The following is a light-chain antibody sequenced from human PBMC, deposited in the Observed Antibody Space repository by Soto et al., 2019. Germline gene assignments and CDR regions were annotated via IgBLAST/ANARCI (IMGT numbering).Light chain of an antibody. CDR1: SSNIGAGYD. Sequence: GAPGQRVTISCTGSSSNIGAGYDVHWYQQLPGTAPKLLIYGNSNRPSGVPDRFSGSKSGTSASLAITGLQAEDEADYYCQSYDSSLSGYVFGTGTKVTVL. V-gene: IGLV1-40*01. J-gene: IGLJ1*01. CDR3: QSYDSSLSGYV. CDR2: GNS.